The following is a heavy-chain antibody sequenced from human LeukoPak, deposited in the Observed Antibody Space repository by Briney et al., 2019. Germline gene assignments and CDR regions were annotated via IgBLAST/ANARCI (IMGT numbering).Heavy chain of an antibody. J-gene: IGHJ3*02. Sequence: GASVKVSCKASGYTFTNYIISWVRQAPGQGLEWMGWISVYNGHTNYAQKFQGRVTMTTDTSTSTAYMELRSLRSDDTAVYYCARGRTHRYYYDSSGYYGGAFDIWGQGTMVTVSS. CDR1: GYTFTNYI. CDR2: ISVYNGHT. V-gene: IGHV1-18*01. D-gene: IGHD3-22*01. CDR3: ARGRTHRYYYDSSGYYGGAFDI.